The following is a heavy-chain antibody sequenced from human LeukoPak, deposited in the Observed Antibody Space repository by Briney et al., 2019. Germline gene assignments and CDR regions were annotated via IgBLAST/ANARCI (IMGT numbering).Heavy chain of an antibody. V-gene: IGHV3-23*01. Sequence: GGSLRLSCATSGFTFSSYAMSWVRQAPGKGLEWVSAISDDSGSTDYANSVKGRFTITRDSSKEMAYLQMNSLRAEDTAVYYCARARGASLYGDLGYWGQGTLVIVSS. J-gene: IGHJ4*02. CDR3: ARARGASLYGDLGY. D-gene: IGHD4-17*01. CDR1: GFTFSSYA. CDR2: ISDDSGST.